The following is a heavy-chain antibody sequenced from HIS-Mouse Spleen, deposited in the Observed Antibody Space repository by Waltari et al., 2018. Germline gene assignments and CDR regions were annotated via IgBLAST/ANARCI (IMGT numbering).Heavy chain of an antibody. Sequence: QVQLQQWGAGLLKPSETLSLTCAVYGGSFSGYYWSWIRPPPGQGLEWIGEINHSGSTNYNPSLKSRVTISVDTSKNQFSLKLSSVTAADTAVYYCASLGDIVGATSGAEYFQHWGQGTLVTVSS. CDR2: INHSGST. V-gene: IGHV4-34*01. CDR1: GGSFSGYY. J-gene: IGHJ1*01. D-gene: IGHD1-26*01. CDR3: ASLGDIVGATSGAEYFQH.